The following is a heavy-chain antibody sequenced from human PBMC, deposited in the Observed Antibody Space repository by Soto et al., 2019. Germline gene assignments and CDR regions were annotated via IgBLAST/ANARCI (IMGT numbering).Heavy chain of an antibody. CDR3: AKAGSSSWYEYNWYFDL. D-gene: IGHD6-13*01. CDR2: ISWNSGSI. CDR1: GFTFDDYA. Sequence: DVQLVESGGGLVQPGRSLRLSCAASGFTFDDYAMHWVRQAPGKGLEWVSGISWNSGSIGYADSVKGRFTISRDNAKNCLYLQMNSLRAEDTALYYCAKAGSSSWYEYNWYFDLWGRGTLVTVSS. V-gene: IGHV3-9*01. J-gene: IGHJ2*01.